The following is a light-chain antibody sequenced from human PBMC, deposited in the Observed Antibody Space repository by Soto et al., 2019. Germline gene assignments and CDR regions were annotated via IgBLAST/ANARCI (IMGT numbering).Light chain of an antibody. J-gene: IGKJ4*01. CDR2: WSS. CDR1: QSVLYSSNNKNY. V-gene: IGKV4-1*01. Sequence: DIVMTQSPDSLAVSLGERATINCKSSQSVLYSSNNKNYLAWYQQKPGQPPKLLIYWSSTRESGVPDRFSGSGSGTDFTLTISSLRAVDVAVYYCQQYYSTPLTCGVGTKVVIK. CDR3: QQYYSTPLT.